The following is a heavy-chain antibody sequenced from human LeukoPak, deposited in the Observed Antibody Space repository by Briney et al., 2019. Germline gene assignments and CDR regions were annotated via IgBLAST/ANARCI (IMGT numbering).Heavy chain of an antibody. Sequence: GGSLRLSCAASGFTFSTYAMTWVRQVPGKGLECVSIISGSGDTYYADSVKGRFTISRDNSKDTLYLQMNSLRAEDTAVYYCARGPVYGDYVIMGEYDYWGQGTLVTVSS. CDR3: ARGPVYGDYVIMGEYDY. CDR2: ISGSGDT. J-gene: IGHJ4*02. D-gene: IGHD4-17*01. CDR1: GFTFSTYA. V-gene: IGHV3-23*01.